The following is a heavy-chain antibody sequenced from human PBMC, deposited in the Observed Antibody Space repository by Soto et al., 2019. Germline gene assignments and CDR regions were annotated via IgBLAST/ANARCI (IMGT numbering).Heavy chain of an antibody. D-gene: IGHD4-17*01. Sequence: ASVKVSCKASGYTFISYGINWVRQAPGQGLEWMGWISTYNGDTNYAQKFQGRVTMTTDTSTSTAYMELRSLRSDDTAVYYCARDISYGDPGDYWGQGTLVPSPQ. CDR3: ARDISYGDPGDY. CDR1: GYTFISYG. CDR2: ISTYNGDT. V-gene: IGHV1-18*01. J-gene: IGHJ4*02.